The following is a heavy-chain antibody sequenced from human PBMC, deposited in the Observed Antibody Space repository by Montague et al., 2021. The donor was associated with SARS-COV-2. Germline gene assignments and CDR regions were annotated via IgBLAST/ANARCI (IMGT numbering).Heavy chain of an antibody. D-gene: IGHD3-10*01. Sequence: SETLSLTCTVSGDSFNSPKYYCAWIRQPPGKGLEWIGSSYYSGTTYDKPSLRSQVTMSVDTSKTQFSLKMNSVNAADTAVYYCARGSYGSGSYHAFDIWSQGTVVAVSS. CDR3: ARGSYGSGSYHAFDI. V-gene: IGHV4-39*01. J-gene: IGHJ3*02. CDR1: GDSFNSPKYY. CDR2: SYYSGTT.